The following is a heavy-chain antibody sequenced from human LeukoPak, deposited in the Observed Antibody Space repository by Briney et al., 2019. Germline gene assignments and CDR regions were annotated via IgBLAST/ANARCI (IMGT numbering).Heavy chain of an antibody. CDR1: GFTFSSYE. CDR3: ARDLVVRGRWSWFDP. CDR2: ISSSGSTI. V-gene: IGHV3-48*03. Sequence: GGSLRLSCAASGFTFSSYEMNWVRQAPGKGLEWVSYISSSGSTIYYADSVKGRFTISRDNAKNSLYLQMNSLRAEDTAVYYCARDLVVRGRWSWFDPWGQGTLVTVSS. D-gene: IGHD3-10*01. J-gene: IGHJ5*02.